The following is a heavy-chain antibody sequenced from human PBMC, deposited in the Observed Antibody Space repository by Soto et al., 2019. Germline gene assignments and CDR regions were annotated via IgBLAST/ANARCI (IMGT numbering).Heavy chain of an antibody. V-gene: IGHV4-59*01. D-gene: IGHD3-22*01. CDR1: GGSISSYY. J-gene: IGHJ4*02. CDR3: ARGGGDYYDSSGYGY. Sequence: SETLSLTCTVSGGSISSYYWSWIRQPPGKGLEWIGYIYYSGSTNYNPSLKSRVTISVDTSKNQFSLKLCSVTAADTSVYYCARGGGDYYDSSGYGYWGQGTLVTVSS. CDR2: IYYSGST.